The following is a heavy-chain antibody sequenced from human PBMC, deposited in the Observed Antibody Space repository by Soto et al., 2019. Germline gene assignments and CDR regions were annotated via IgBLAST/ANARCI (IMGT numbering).Heavy chain of an antibody. CDR1: GYTLTELS. J-gene: IGHJ6*02. Sequence: ASVKVSCTVSGYTLTELSMHWVRQAPGKGLEWMGGFDPEDGETIYAQKFQGRVTMTEDTSTDTAYMELSSLRSEDTAVYYCATEAAPNRITIFSNGMDVWGQGTTVTVSS. CDR2: FDPEDGET. CDR3: ATEAAPNRITIFSNGMDV. D-gene: IGHD3-9*01. V-gene: IGHV1-24*01.